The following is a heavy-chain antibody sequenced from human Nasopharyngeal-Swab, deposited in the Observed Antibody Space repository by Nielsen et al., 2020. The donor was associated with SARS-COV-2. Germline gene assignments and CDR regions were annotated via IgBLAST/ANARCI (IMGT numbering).Heavy chain of an antibody. V-gene: IGHV3-9*01. J-gene: IGHJ6*03. CDR1: GFTFDDYA. CDR2: ISWNSGSI. D-gene: IGHD3-10*01. Sequence: SCAASGFTFDDYAMHWVRQAPGKGLEWVSGISWNSGSIDYADSVKGRFTISRDNAKNSLYLQMNSLRAEDTALYYCAKDKELGGYYYYMDVWGKGTTVTVSS. CDR3: AKDKELGGYYYYMDV.